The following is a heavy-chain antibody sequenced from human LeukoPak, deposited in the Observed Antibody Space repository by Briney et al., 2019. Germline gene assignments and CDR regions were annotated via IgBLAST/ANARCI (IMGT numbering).Heavy chain of an antibody. CDR1: Y. Sequence: YWSWIRQPPGXGLEWIGYIYYSGSTNYNPSLKSRVTISVDTSKNQFSLKLSSVTAADTAVYYCARDRGYSSGWYRGAFDIWGQGTMVTVSS. V-gene: IGHV4-59*01. D-gene: IGHD6-19*01. CDR2: IYYSGST. J-gene: IGHJ3*02. CDR3: ARDRGYSSGWYRGAFDI.